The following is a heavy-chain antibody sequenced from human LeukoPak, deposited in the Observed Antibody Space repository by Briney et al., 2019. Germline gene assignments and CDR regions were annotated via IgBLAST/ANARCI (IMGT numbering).Heavy chain of an antibody. CDR1: GYTFTNFY. V-gene: IGHV1-46*01. CDR3: ARGPHQHSDS. CDR2: LIPSRGSP. D-gene: IGHD2-2*01. Sequence: ASVKVSCKASGYTFTNFYIHWVRQAPGQGLEWMAKLIPSRGSPSYAQNFQGRVIVTSDTSTSTVHMELGSLRSDDSAVYYCARGPHQHSDSWGQGTLVSVSS. J-gene: IGHJ4*02.